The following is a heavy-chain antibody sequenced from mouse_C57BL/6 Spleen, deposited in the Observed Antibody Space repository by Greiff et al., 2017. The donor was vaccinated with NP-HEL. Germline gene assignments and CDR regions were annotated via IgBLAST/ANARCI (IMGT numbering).Heavy chain of an antibody. D-gene: IGHD2-1*01. V-gene: IGHV1-18*01. CDR1: GYTFTDYN. J-gene: IGHJ2*01. CDR3: ARRNYGKFPYYFDY. CDR2: INPNNGGT. Sequence: EVKLVESGPELVKPGASVKIPCKASGYTFTDYNMDWVKQSHGKSLEWIGDINPNNGGTIYNQKFKGKATLTVDKSSSTAYMELRSLTSEDTAVYYCARRNYGKFPYYFDYWGQGTTLTVSS.